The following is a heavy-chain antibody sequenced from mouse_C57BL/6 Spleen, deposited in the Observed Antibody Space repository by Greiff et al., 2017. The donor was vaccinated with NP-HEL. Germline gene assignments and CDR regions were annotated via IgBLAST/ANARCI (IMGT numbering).Heavy chain of an antibody. D-gene: IGHD3-2*02. CDR1: GYAFSSSW. V-gene: IGHV1-82*01. J-gene: IGHJ4*01. Sequence: VQLQQSGPELVKPGASVKISCKASGYAFSSSWMNWVKQRPGKGLEWIGRIYPGDGDTNYNGKFKGKATLTADKSSSTAYMQLSSLTSEDSAVYFCARKRVDSSGYVDYAMDYWGQGTSVTVSS. CDR2: IYPGDGDT. CDR3: ARKRVDSSGYVDYAMDY.